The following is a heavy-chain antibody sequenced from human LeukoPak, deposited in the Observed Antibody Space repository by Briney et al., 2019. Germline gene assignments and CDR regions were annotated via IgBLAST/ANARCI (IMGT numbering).Heavy chain of an antibody. CDR2: IHSDGSTT. V-gene: IGHV3-74*01. Sequence: GGSLRLSCAASGFTLSSYWMHWVRQAPGKGLVWVSRIHSDGSTTSYADSVKGRFTISRDNAKNTLYLQMNSLRAEDTAVYYCARRASSAYYYAIDYWGQGTLVSVSS. CDR1: GFTLSSYW. J-gene: IGHJ4*02. CDR3: ARRASSAYYYAIDY. D-gene: IGHD3-22*01.